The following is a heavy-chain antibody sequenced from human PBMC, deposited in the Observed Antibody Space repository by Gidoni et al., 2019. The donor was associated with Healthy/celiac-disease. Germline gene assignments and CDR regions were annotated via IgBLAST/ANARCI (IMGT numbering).Heavy chain of an antibody. CDR1: GASISSGGHY. CDR3: ARVGGVAWFDP. D-gene: IGHD3-3*01. V-gene: IGHV4-31*03. J-gene: IGHJ5*02. Sequence: QVQLQESGPGLVKPSQTLSLPCTFSGASISSGGHYWSWIRQHPGKGLEWIGYIYYSGSTYYNPSLKSRVTISVDTSKNQFSLKLSSVTAADTAVYYCARVGGVAWFDPWGQGTLVTVSS. CDR2: IYYSGST.